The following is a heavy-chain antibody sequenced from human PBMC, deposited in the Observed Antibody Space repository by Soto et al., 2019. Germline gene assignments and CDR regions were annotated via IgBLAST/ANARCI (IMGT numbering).Heavy chain of an antibody. D-gene: IGHD4-4*01. J-gene: IGHJ6*02. V-gene: IGHV3-30-3*01. CDR2: ISYDGSNK. CDR3: ASDSSNDYYYYGMDV. CDR1: GFTFSSYA. Sequence: QVQLVESGGGVVQPGRSLRLSCAASGFTFSSYAMHWVRQAPGKGLEWVAVISYDGSNKYYADSVKGRFTISRDNSKNTLYLQTNSLTAEDTAVYYCASDSSNDYYYYGMDVWGQGTTVTVSS.